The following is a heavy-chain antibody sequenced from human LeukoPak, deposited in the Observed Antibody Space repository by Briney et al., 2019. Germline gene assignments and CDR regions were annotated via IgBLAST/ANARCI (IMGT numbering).Heavy chain of an antibody. D-gene: IGHD5-12*01. CDR1: GASITSFY. Sequence: SETLSLTCTVSGASITSFYYNWVRQSAGKGLEWIGRIHTNGGTDYRPSLNSRVTMSVDTSKKQISLKLTSMTAADTAVYFCSRGGGYGDYWGQGMLVTVSS. J-gene: IGHJ4*02. CDR2: IHTNGGT. CDR3: SRGGGYGDY. V-gene: IGHV4-4*07.